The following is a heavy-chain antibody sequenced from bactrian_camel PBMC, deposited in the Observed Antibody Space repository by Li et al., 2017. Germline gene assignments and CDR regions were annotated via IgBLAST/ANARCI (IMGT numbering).Heavy chain of an antibody. Sequence: QVQLVESGGGSVEAGGSLRLSCTVSRDTANSPCKGCCVAWFRQAPGSECELVSTIERDGTTYYADSVKGRFTISQDKAKNTIYLQMNSLTPDDTAVYHCVEGPVGQCWSQGTQVTVSS. V-gene: IGHV3S55*01. D-gene: IGHD1*01. J-gene: IGHJ4*01. CDR3: VEGPVGQC. CDR1: RDTANSPCKGCC. CDR2: IERDGTT.